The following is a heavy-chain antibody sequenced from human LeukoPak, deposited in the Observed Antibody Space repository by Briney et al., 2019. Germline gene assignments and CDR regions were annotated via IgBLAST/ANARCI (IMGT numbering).Heavy chain of an antibody. D-gene: IGHD7-27*01. CDR2: IYYSGST. CDR1: GGSISSYY. Sequence: SETLSLTCTVSGGSISSYYWSWLRRPPGKGLEWIGYIYYSGSTNYNPSLKSRVTISVDTSKNQFSLELSSVTAADTAVYYCALLGGTYYFDYWGQGTLVTVSS. CDR3: ALLGGTYYFDY. J-gene: IGHJ4*02. V-gene: IGHV4-59*01.